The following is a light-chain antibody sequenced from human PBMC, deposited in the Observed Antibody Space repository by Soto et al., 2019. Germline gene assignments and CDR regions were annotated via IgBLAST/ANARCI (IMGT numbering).Light chain of an antibody. CDR2: DVW. CDR3: SSYTADMTYV. J-gene: IGLJ1*01. CDR1: SSDVGGYNY. V-gene: IGLV2-14*03. Sequence: QSGLTQPASVPGSPGQSITISCTGTSSDVGGYNYVSWYQQHPGKAPTLMIYDVWARPLGVSHRFSGSKSGNTASLTISGLQGDDEADYYCSSYTADMTYVFGTGTKLTVL.